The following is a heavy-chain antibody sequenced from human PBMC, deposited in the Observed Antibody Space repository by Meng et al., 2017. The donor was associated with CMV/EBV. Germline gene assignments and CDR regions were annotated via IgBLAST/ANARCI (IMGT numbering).Heavy chain of an antibody. CDR3: AKVPGP. D-gene: IGHD1-14*01. J-gene: IGHJ5*02. CDR1: GFTFSSYG. V-gene: IGHV3-30*02. CDR2: IRYGGSNE. Sequence: GESLKISCAASGFTFSSYGMHWVRQAPGKGLEWVAFIRYGGSNEYYADSVKGRFTISRDNSKNTLYLQMNSLRAGDTAIYYCAKVPGPWGQGTLVTVSS.